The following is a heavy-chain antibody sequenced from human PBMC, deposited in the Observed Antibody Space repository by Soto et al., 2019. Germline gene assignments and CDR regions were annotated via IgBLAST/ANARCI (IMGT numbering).Heavy chain of an antibody. V-gene: IGHV3-30-3*01. CDR1: GFTFSSHS. Sequence: QVQLVESGGGVAQPGRSLRLSCAASGFTFSSHSMHWVRQAPGKGLEWVAVIAFDGSYKYYADSVKGRFTISRDNSKNTLDLQMNSLRAEDTAVYYCARGAGITVPGTSFDYWGQGTLVTVSS. CDR3: ARGAGITVPGTSFDY. D-gene: IGHD6-19*01. J-gene: IGHJ4*02. CDR2: IAFDGSYK.